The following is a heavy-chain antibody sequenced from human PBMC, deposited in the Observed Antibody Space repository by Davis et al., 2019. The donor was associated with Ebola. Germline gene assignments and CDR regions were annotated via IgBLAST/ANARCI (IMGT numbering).Heavy chain of an antibody. V-gene: IGHV4-61*01. CDR3: ARANEWLPGYFDS. D-gene: IGHD6-19*01. CDR1: GGSVNSGSYY. J-gene: IGHJ4*02. Sequence: SETLSLTCTVSGGSVNSGSYYWTWIRQPPGKGLEWIGNVYYSGTTTYNPSLKTPVTISIDTSENQFSLNLISVTAADTAVYYCARANEWLPGYFDSWGQGTLVTVSS. CDR2: VYYSGTT.